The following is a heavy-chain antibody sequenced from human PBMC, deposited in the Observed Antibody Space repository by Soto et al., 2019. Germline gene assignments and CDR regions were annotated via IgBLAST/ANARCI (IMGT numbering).Heavy chain of an antibody. D-gene: IGHD1-26*01. CDR3: AKEIATTIAYYYYYGMDV. Sequence: QVQLVESGGGVVQPGRSLRLSCAASGFTFSSYGMHWVRQAPGKGLEWVAVISYDGSNTYYADSVKGRFTVSRDNFKNILYLQMNSLRAEDTAVYHCAKEIATTIAYYYYYGMDVWGQGTTVTVSS. V-gene: IGHV3-30*18. J-gene: IGHJ6*02. CDR1: GFTFSSYG. CDR2: ISYDGSNT.